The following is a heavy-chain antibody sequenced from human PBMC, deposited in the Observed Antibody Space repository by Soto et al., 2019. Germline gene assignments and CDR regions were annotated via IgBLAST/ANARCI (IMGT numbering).Heavy chain of an antibody. CDR1: GFTVSSND. D-gene: IGHD3-3*01. Sequence: PGGCLRLSCAASGFTVSSNDLSGVRQDPGKGLEWVSVIFSADNTHYADSVKGRFTISRDNSKNTVFLQMNSLRAEDTAVYYCAITGAGYYIVWGQGTPVTVSS. CDR2: IFSADNT. CDR3: AITGAGYYIV. V-gene: IGHV3-53*01. J-gene: IGHJ4*02.